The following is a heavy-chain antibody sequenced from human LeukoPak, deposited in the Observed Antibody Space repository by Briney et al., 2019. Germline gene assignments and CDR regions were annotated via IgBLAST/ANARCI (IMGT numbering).Heavy chain of an antibody. J-gene: IGHJ3*02. CDR1: GYTFTGYY. Sequence: GASVKVSCKASGYTFTGYYMHWVRQAPGQGLEWMGWINPNSGGTNYAQKFQGRVTMTRDTSISTAYMELSRLRSDDTAVYYCARVRKILLWFGEKSPNDAFDIWGQGTMVTVSS. V-gene: IGHV1-2*02. CDR3: ARVRKILLWFGEKSPNDAFDI. D-gene: IGHD3-10*01. CDR2: INPNSGGT.